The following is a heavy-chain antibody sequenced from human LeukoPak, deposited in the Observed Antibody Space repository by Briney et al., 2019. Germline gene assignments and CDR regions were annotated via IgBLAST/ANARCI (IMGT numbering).Heavy chain of an antibody. J-gene: IGHJ4*02. V-gene: IGHV3-53*01. CDR3: TRGSGFETGDY. CDR2: IYGGGNT. D-gene: IGHD5-12*01. Sequence: GGSLRLSCAASGVSFSSYSMNWVRQAPGKGLEWISVIYGGGNTRYYADSVKGRFTVSRDNAKNTFHLQMQSLKVEDTAIYYCTRGSGFETGDYWGQGTLVTVSS. CDR1: GVSFSSYS.